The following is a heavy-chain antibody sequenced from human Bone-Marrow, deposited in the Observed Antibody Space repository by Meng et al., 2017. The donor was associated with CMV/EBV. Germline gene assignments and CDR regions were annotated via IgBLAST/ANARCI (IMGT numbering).Heavy chain of an antibody. CDR1: GGSISSYY. CDR3: ARGSSGWEYYYYYGMDV. J-gene: IGHJ6*02. Sequence: GSLRLSCTVSGGSISSYYWSWIRQPPGKGLEWIGYIYYSGSTNYNPSLKSRVTISVDTSKNQFSLKLSSVTAADTAVYYCARGSSGWEYYYYYGMDVWGQGTTVTVSS. V-gene: IGHV4-59*01. D-gene: IGHD6-19*01. CDR2: IYYSGST.